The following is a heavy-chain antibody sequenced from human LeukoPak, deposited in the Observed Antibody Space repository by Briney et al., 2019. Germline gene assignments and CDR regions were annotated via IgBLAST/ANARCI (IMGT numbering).Heavy chain of an antibody. CDR1: GFTFSSYA. D-gene: IGHD6-19*01. Sequence: GGSLRLSCAASGFTFSSYAMHWVRQAPGKGLEWVAVISYDGSNKYYADSVKGRFTISRDNSKNTLYLQMNSLRAEDTALYYCAKDTDRSGWYGVRGMDVWGQGTTVTVSS. CDR2: ISYDGSNK. J-gene: IGHJ6*02. V-gene: IGHV3-30-3*01. CDR3: AKDTDRSGWYGVRGMDV.